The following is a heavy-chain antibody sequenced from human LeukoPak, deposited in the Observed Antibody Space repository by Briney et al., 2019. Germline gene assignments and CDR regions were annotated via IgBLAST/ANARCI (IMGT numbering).Heavy chain of an antibody. CDR3: ARHAKVDTAKEYYFDY. Sequence: PSETLSLTCTVSGGSISSYYWSWIRQPPGKGLEWIGYIYYSGSTNYNPSLKSRVTISVDTSKNQFSLKLSSVTAAGTAVYYCARHAKVDTAKEYYFDYWGQGTLVTVSS. D-gene: IGHD5-18*01. CDR2: IYYSGST. J-gene: IGHJ4*02. V-gene: IGHV4-59*08. CDR1: GGSISSYY.